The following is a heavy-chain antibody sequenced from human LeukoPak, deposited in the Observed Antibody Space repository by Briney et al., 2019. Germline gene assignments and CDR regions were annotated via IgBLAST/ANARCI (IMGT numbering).Heavy chain of an antibody. CDR2: ISGSGGST. Sequence: GGSLRLSCAASGFTFSSYAMSWVRQAPGKGLEWVSAISGSGGSTYYADSVKGRFTISRDSSKSKLYLQMNSLRAEDTAVYYCARVGSYYDVWSGAFDSWGQGTLVTVSS. CDR1: GFTFSSYA. D-gene: IGHD3-3*01. V-gene: IGHV3-23*01. J-gene: IGHJ4*02. CDR3: ARVGSYYDVWSGAFDS.